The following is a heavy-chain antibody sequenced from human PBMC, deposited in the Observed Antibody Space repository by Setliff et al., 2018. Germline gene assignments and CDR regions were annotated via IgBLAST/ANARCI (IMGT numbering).Heavy chain of an antibody. CDR2: INPKSGVT. D-gene: IGHD3-22*01. V-gene: IGHV1-2*02. Sequence: ASVKVSCKASGYSFSDFYIHWVRQVPGRGPEWMGSINPKSGVTRYVQKFQGRVTMTADTSTSTAYMELRSLRSDDTAVYFCARRGYYYDTSGFSPFDIWGQGTLVTVSS. CDR3: ARRGYYYDTSGFSPFDI. J-gene: IGHJ4*02. CDR1: GYSFSDFY.